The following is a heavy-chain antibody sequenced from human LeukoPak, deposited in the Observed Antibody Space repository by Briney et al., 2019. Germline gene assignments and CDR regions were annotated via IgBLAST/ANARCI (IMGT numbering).Heavy chain of an antibody. Sequence: SETLSLTCTVSGGSISSSSYYWGWIRQPPGKGLEWIGSIYYSGSTYYNPSLKSRVTISVDTSKNQFSLKLSSVTAADTAVYYCARGRTEGKIPYVDYWGQGTLVTVSS. CDR3: ARGRTEGKIPYVDY. J-gene: IGHJ4*02. D-gene: IGHD1-1*01. V-gene: IGHV4-39*07. CDR2: IYYSGST. CDR1: GGSISSSSYY.